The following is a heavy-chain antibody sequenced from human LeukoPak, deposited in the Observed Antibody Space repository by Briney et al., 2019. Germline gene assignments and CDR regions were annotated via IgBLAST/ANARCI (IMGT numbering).Heavy chain of an antibody. CDR1: GGSISSYY. Sequence: SETLSLTCTVSGGSISSYYWSWIRQPPGKGLEWIGYIYYSGSTNYNPSLKSRVTISVDTSKNQFSLKLSSVTTADTAVYYCARGIAVAGRWFDPWGQGTLVTVSS. J-gene: IGHJ5*02. CDR3: ARGIAVAGRWFDP. V-gene: IGHV4-59*08. D-gene: IGHD6-19*01. CDR2: IYYSGST.